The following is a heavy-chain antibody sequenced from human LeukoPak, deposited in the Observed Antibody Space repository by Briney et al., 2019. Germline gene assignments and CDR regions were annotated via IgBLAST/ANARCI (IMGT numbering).Heavy chain of an antibody. J-gene: IGHJ5*01. CDR1: GFTFSLYG. CDR2: VSYDGTNK. D-gene: IGHD3-3*01. V-gene: IGHV3-30*03. Sequence: GGSLRLSCAVSGFTFSLYGMHWVRQAPGKGLEWVAVVSYDGTNKFYADSVKGRFTISRDNAKNSLYLQMNSLRAEDTTVYYCARSRGGGITIFGAPRPAFDSWGQGTLVTVSS. CDR3: ARSRGGGITIFGAPRPAFDS.